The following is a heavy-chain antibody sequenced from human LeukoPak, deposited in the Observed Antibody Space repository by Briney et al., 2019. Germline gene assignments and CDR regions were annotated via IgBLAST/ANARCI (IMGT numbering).Heavy chain of an antibody. CDR2: TRYDGVNK. J-gene: IGHJ4*02. CDR1: GFTFSSYA. V-gene: IGHV3-30*02. CDR3: AKDGMVRGVIDY. D-gene: IGHD3-10*01. Sequence: GSLRLSCAASGFTFSSYAMLWVRQAPGKGLEWVTFTRYDGVNKYYADSVKGRFTISRDNSKNTLYLQMNSLRAEDTAVYYCAKDGMVRGVIDYWGQGTLVTVSS.